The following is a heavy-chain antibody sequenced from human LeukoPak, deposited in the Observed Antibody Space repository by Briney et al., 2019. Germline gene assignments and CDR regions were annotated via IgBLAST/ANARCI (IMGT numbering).Heavy chain of an antibody. V-gene: IGHV4-61*02. CDR1: GGSISSGSYY. J-gene: IGHJ5*02. Sequence: SQTLSLTCTVSGGSISSGSYYWSWIRQPAGKGLEWIGRIYTSGSTNYNPSLESRVAISVDTSKNQFSLKLSSVTAADTAVYYCARTVTGTTWFDPWGQGTLVTVSS. CDR3: ARTVTGTTWFDP. D-gene: IGHD1-7*01. CDR2: IYTSGST.